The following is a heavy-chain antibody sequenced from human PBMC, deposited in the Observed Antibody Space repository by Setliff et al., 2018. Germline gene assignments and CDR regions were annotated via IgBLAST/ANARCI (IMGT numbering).Heavy chain of an antibody. CDR3: AGEFYSFWSGYTDRQYYFYGMDV. D-gene: IGHD3-3*01. CDR2: IIPVFGTA. V-gene: IGHV1-69*13. CDR1: GGTFSSYA. Sequence: SVKVSCKASGGTFSSYAISWVRQAPGQGFEWMGGIIPVFGTADYAQKFQGRVTITADESTTTFYMEVSSLRSDDTAVCYCAGEFYSFWSGYTDRQYYFYGMDVWGQGTTVTVSS. J-gene: IGHJ6*02.